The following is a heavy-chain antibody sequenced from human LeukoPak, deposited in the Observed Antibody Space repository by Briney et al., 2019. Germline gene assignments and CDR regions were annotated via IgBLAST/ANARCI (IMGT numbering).Heavy chain of an antibody. Sequence: SETLSLTCTVSGGSISSSSYYWGWIRQPPGKVLEWIGSIYYSGSIYYNPSLKSRVTISVDTSKNQFSLKLSSVTAADTAVYYCARHAVPYSSSWSDYWGQGTLVTVSS. D-gene: IGHD6-13*01. V-gene: IGHV4-39*01. CDR3: ARHAVPYSSSWSDY. CDR1: GGSISSSSYY. J-gene: IGHJ4*02. CDR2: IYYSGSI.